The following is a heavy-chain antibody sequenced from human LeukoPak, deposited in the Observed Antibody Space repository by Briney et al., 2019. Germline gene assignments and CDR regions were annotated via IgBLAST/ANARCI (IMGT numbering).Heavy chain of an antibody. CDR2: ISAYNGNT. CDR1: GYTFTSYG. D-gene: IGHD2-2*01. J-gene: IGHJ5*02. CDR3: ARPQEDCSSTSCYPFWFDP. V-gene: IGHV1-18*01. Sequence: ASVKASCKASGYTFTSYGISWVRQAPGQGLEWMGWISAYNGNTNYAQKLQGRVPMTTDTSTSTAYMELRSLRSDDTAVYYCARPQEDCSSTSCYPFWFDPWGQGTLVTVSS.